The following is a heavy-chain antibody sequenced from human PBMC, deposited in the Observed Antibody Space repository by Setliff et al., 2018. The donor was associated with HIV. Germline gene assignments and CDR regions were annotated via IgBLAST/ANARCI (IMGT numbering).Heavy chain of an antibody. Sequence: ASVKVSCKAYGYTFTTYTIHWVRQAPGQGLEWMGLINPSGGSTTYAQKFLGRVTLTRDTSTSTVYMELSSLRSEDTAVYYCASKVHCTNGVCLDAFDIWGQGTMVTVS. CDR3: ASKVHCTNGVCLDAFDI. D-gene: IGHD2-8*01. CDR1: GYTFTTYT. V-gene: IGHV1-46*01. J-gene: IGHJ3*02. CDR2: INPSGGST.